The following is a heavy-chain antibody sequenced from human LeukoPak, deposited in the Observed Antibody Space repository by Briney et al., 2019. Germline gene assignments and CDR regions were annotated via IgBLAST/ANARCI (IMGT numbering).Heavy chain of an antibody. CDR2: ISYDGSNK. CDR3: ARDGGFGELLSYGMDV. J-gene: IGHJ6*02. D-gene: IGHD3-10*01. V-gene: IGHV3-30*04. CDR1: GFTFSSYA. Sequence: PGRSLRLSCAASGFTFSSYAMHWVRQAPGKGLEWVAVISYDGSNKYYADSVKGRFTISRDNSKNTLYLQMNSLRAEDTAVYYCARDGGFGELLSYGMDVWAKGPRSPSP.